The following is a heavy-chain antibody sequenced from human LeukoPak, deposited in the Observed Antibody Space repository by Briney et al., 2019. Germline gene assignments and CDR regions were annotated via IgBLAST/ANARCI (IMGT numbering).Heavy chain of an antibody. CDR2: ISCSSSYI. D-gene: IGHD6-13*01. CDR3: ARIIVAGGGIDY. CDR1: GFSFSSYS. V-gene: IGHV3-21*01. J-gene: IGHJ4*02. Sequence: GGPLRLSCAASGFSFSSYSKTWVRQAPGKGLEWVSSISCSSSYIYYADSLKGRFTISRDNAKNSLYLQMNSLRGEDTAVYYCARIIVAGGGIDYWGQGTLVTVSS.